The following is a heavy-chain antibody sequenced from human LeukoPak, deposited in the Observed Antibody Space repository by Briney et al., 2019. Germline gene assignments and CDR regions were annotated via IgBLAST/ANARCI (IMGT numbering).Heavy chain of an antibody. CDR2: MNPNSDNT. V-gene: IGHV1-8*01. CDR3: GRGRGNGRPENYFDY. D-gene: IGHD2-8*01. J-gene: IGHJ4*02. Sequence: ASVKVSCKASGYTFTSYDINWVRQATGQGLEWMGWMNPNSDNTGYAQKFQGRVTMTRNTSISTAYMELSSLRSEDTAVYYCGRGRGNGRPENYFDYWGQGTLVTVSS. CDR1: GYTFTSYD.